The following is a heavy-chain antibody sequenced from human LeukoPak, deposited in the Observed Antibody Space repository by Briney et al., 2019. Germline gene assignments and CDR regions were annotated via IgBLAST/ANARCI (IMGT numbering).Heavy chain of an antibody. V-gene: IGHV3-15*01. D-gene: IGHD3-16*01. CDR3: TTDVPFTAGGAIVH. J-gene: IGHJ5*02. CDR1: GFIFSKDW. CDR2: IKSKTDGGTA. Sequence: KSGGSLRLSCAASGFIFSKDWMSWVRQAPGKGLEWVGRIKSKTDGGTADYAAPVKGRFTISRDDSRSTLFLHMNSLKTEDTAVYYCTTDVPFTAGGAIVHWGQGALVTVSS.